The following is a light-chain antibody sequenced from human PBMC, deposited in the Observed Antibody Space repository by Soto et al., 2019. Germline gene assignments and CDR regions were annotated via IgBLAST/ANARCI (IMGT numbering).Light chain of an antibody. J-gene: IGLJ1*01. CDR1: SSYIGPYDH. CDR2: AVS. V-gene: IGLV2-11*01. CDR3: SSYAGNYIYV. Sequence: QSALTQPRSVSGSPGQSVTISCTRTSSYIGPYDHVAWYQQHPGKAPKLIIFAVSKRPSGVPDRFSGSKSGNTASLTISGLQAEDEADYYCSSYAGNYIYVFATGTMLTVL.